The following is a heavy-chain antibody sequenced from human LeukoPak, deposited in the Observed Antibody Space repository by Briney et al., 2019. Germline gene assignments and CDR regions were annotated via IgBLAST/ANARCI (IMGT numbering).Heavy chain of an antibody. V-gene: IGHV4-34*12. Sequence: SETLSLTCGVHGGSFSGYSCNWIRQPPGKGLEWIGSIFYSGSTYYNPSLKSRVTISVVTSKNQFSLRLTSVTAADTAMYYCVRRGYCTSTSCYTEDYWGQGTLVTASS. CDR3: VRRGYCTSTSCYTEDY. CDR2: IFYSGST. D-gene: IGHD2-2*02. J-gene: IGHJ4*02. CDR1: GGSFSGYS.